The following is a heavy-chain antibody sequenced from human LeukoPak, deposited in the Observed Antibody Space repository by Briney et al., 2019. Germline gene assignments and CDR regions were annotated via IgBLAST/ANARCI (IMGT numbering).Heavy chain of an antibody. CDR1: GGSISSGGYY. J-gene: IGHJ4*02. V-gene: IGHV4-31*03. CDR3: AREGGPYRPLDY. CDR2: IYYSGST. Sequence: SETLSLTCTVSGGSISSGGYYWSWIRQHPGKGLEWIGYIYYSGSTYYNPSLKSRVTISVDTSKNQFSLKLTSVTAADTAVYYCAREGGPYRPLDYSGQGTLVTVAS.